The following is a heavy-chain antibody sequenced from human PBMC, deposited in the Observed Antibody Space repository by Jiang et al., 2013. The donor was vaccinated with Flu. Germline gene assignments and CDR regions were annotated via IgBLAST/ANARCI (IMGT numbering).Heavy chain of an antibody. CDR1: GFTFSSYA. V-gene: IGHV3-30*04. D-gene: IGHD5-18*01. Sequence: VQLLESGGGVVQPGRSLRLSCAASGFTFSSYAMHWVRQAPGKGLEWVAVISYDGSNKYYADSVKGRFTISRDNSKNTLYLQMNSLRAEDTAVYYCARVYSELEDAFD. J-gene: IGHJ3*02. CDR2: ISYDGSNK. CDR3: ARVYSELEDAFD.